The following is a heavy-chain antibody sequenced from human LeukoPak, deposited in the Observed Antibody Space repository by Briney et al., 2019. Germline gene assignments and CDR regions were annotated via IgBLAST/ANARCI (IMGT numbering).Heavy chain of an antibody. V-gene: IGHV4-34*01. CDR3: ARGQSDCSGGSCSYYFDY. Sequence: SETLSLTCAVYGGSFSGYYWSWIRQPPGKGLEWIGEINHSGSTNYNPSLKSRVTISVDTSKNQFSLKLRSVTAADTAVYYCARGQSDCSGGSCSYYFDYWGQGTLVTVSS. CDR1: GGSFSGYY. J-gene: IGHJ4*02. D-gene: IGHD2-15*01. CDR2: INHSGST.